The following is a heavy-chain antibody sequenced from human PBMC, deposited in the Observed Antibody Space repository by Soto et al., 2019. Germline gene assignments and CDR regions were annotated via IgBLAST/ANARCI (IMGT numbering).Heavy chain of an antibody. J-gene: IGHJ5*02. CDR1: AFTFSRFA. D-gene: IGHD3-10*01. V-gene: IGHV3-23*01. CDR3: AKGLSGSGAYQWFDP. CDR2: ISGGGDNT. Sequence: EVQLLESGGGLVQPGGSLRLSCAASAFTFSRFAMSWVRQTPGNGLEWVSAISGGGDNTFYAASVKGRFTISRDNSKNTLYLQMNGLRVEDTAVYYCAKGLSGSGAYQWFDPWGQGTLVTVSS.